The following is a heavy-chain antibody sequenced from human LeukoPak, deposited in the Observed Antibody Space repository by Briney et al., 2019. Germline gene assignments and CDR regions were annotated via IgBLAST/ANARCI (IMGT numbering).Heavy chain of an antibody. CDR2: ISTDDGHT. CDR3: ARDRGDRPDIFDV. J-gene: IGHJ3*01. CDR1: GYTFTSYG. D-gene: IGHD1-14*01. V-gene: IGHV1-18*03. Sequence: ASVKVSCKASGYTFTSYGISWVRQAPGQGLEWMGWISTDDGHTNFAQNLQGRITMTRDTPTSTVYMYLWSLRSDDMAVYYCARDRGDRPDIFDVWGQGKMVTVS.